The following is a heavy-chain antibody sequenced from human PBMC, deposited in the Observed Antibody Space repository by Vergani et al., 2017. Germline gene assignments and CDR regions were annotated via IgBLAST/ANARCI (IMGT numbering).Heavy chain of an antibody. Sequence: QVQLVQSGAEVKKPGASVKVSCKASGYTFTGYYMHWVRQAPGQGLEWMGWINPNSGGTNYGQKFQGRVTMTRDTSISTAYMELSRLRSDDTAVYYCARDQFPYTVTTLGDYWGQGTLVTVSS. J-gene: IGHJ4*02. D-gene: IGHD4-11*01. CDR3: ARDQFPYTVTTLGDY. CDR2: INPNSGGT. V-gene: IGHV1-2*02. CDR1: GYTFTGYY.